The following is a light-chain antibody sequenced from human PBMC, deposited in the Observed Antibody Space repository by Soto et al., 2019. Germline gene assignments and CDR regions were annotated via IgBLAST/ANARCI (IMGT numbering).Light chain of an antibody. Sequence: QSVLTQPASVSGSPGQSITISCTGTSSDVGSYNVVSWYQQHPGKAPKLLIYEVSKRPSGVSDRFSGSKSGNTASPTISGLQAEDEADYHCCSYAGSSSAYVFGTGTKVTVL. CDR2: EVS. J-gene: IGLJ1*01. CDR1: SSDVGSYNV. V-gene: IGLV2-23*02. CDR3: CSYAGSSSAYV.